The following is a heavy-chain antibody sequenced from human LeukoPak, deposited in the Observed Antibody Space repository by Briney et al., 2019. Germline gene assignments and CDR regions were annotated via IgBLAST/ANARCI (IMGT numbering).Heavy chain of an antibody. CDR1: GFTFSDYY. J-gene: IGHJ4*02. Sequence: GGSLRLSCAAFGFTFSDYYMSWIRQAPGKGLEWISHTSSTAGYTNYADSAKGRFTISRDNTKNSLYLQLNSLRAEDTAVYYCARERKTGSAYHFDYWGQGTPVTVSS. D-gene: IGHD6-19*01. CDR3: ARERKTGSAYHFDY. CDR2: TSSTAGYT. V-gene: IGHV3-11*06.